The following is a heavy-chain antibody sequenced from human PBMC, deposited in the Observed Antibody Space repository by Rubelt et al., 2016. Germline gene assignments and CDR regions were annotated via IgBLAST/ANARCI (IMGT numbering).Heavy chain of an antibody. Sequence: QLQLQESGPGLVKPSETLSLTCTVSGGSISSSSYYWGWIRQPPGKGLEWIGSIYHSGSTYYNPSLKGRVTISGDTSKNQFSLKLSSVTAADTAAYYCARLGPDDSSGYIIDYWGQGTLVTVSS. CDR2: IYHSGST. V-gene: IGHV4-39*07. J-gene: IGHJ4*02. CDR1: GGSISSSSYY. CDR3: ARLGPDDSSGYIIDY. D-gene: IGHD3-22*01.